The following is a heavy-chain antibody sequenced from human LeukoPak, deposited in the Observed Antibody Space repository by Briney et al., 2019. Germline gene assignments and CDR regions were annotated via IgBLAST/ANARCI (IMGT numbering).Heavy chain of an antibody. D-gene: IGHD5-18*01. CDR2: IYTSGST. CDR3: ARGPHIQLWSAFDY. V-gene: IGHV4-4*07. CDR1: GGSISSYY. J-gene: IGHJ4*02. Sequence: SETLSLTCTVSGGSISSYYWSWIRQPAGKGLEWIGRIYTSGSTNYNPSLKSRVTMSVDTSKNQFSLKLSSVTAADTAVYYCARGPHIQLWSAFDYWGQGTLVTVSS.